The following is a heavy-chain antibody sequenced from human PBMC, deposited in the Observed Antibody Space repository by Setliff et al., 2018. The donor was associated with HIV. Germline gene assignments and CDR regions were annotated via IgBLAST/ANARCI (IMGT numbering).Heavy chain of an antibody. J-gene: IGHJ4*02. V-gene: IGHV4-59*01. CDR3: ARIIRGVYFYDGTGYYYFDD. CDR2: IYYSGSI. D-gene: IGHD3-10*01. CDR1: GGSITSYF. Sequence: SETLSLTCTVSGGSITSYFWSWIRQPPGKGLEWIGYIYYSGSINYNPSLKSRVTISVDTSKKHFSLNLSSVTAADTAVYYCARIIRGVYFYDGTGYYYFDDWGQGALVTVSS.